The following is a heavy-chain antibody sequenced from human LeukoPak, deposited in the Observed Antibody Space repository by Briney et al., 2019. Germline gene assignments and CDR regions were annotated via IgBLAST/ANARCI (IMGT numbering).Heavy chain of an antibody. CDR2: IIPILGIA. J-gene: IGHJ4*02. Sequence: ASVKVSCKASGGTFSSYAISWVRQAPGKGLDWMGRIIPILGIANYAQKFQGRVAITADKSTSTAYMELSSLRSEDTAVYYCARARLWGAFDYWGQGTLVTVSS. CDR1: GGTFSSYA. V-gene: IGHV1-69*04. CDR3: ARARLWGAFDY. D-gene: IGHD1-26*01.